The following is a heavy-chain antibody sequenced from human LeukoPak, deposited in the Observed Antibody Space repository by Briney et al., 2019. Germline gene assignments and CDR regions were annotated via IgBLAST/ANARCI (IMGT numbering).Heavy chain of an antibody. CDR1: GFTFSNAW. CDR3: TKSLDILTGPIDY. V-gene: IGHV3-15*01. D-gene: IGHD3-9*01. Sequence: GGSLRLSCAASGFTFSNAWVSWVRQAPGKGLEWVGRIKSKTDGGTTDYAAPVKGRFTISRDDSKNTLYLQMNSLKTEDTAVYYCTKSLDILTGPIDYWGQGTLVTVSS. J-gene: IGHJ4*02. CDR2: IKSKTDGGTT.